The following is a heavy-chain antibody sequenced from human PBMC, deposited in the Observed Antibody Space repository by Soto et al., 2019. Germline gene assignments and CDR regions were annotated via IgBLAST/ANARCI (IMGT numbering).Heavy chain of an antibody. D-gene: IGHD1-26*01. CDR1: GFAFNSSA. V-gene: IGHV3-23*01. CDR3: AKWPPSPKMGVTSH. J-gene: IGHJ4*02. CDR2: ITVAGGGT. Sequence: EVQLLESGGGLVQPGGSLRLSCAASGFAFNSSAMAWVRQTPGKGLQWVSAITVAGGGTYYADYVTGRFAISRDNSKKTLYLQMNSLSAEDTALYFCAKWPPSPKMGVTSHWGQGPLVTVSS.